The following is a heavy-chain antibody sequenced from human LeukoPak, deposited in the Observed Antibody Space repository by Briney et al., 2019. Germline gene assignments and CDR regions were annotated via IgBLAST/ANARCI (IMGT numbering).Heavy chain of an antibody. CDR1: GGSFSGYY. CDR3: ARKLGDFWSGYEVGWFDP. D-gene: IGHD3-3*01. V-gene: IGHV4-34*01. Sequence: PSETLSLTCAVYGGSFSGYYWSWIRQPPGKGLEWIGEINHSGSTNYNPSLKSRVTISVDTSKNQFSLKLSSVTAADTAVYYCARKLGDFWSGYEVGWFDPWGQGTLVTVSS. CDR2: INHSGST. J-gene: IGHJ5*02.